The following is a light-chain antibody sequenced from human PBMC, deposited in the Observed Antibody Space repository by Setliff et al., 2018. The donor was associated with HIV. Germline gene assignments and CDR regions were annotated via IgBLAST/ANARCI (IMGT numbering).Light chain of an antibody. CDR3: SSYTTTSTVV. Sequence: SVLTQPASVSGSPGQSITISCTGTSSDIGGYKYVSWYQQHPGKAPKLMIFDVTNRPSGISTRFSGSKSGNTASLTISGLQAEDEADYHCSSYTTTSTVVFGGGTKVTVL. V-gene: IGLV2-14*03. CDR2: DVT. CDR1: SSDIGGYKY. J-gene: IGLJ2*01.